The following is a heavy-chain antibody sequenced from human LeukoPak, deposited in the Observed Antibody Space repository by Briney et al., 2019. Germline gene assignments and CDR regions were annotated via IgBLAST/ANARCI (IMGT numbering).Heavy chain of an antibody. CDR1: GGSLSGYY. J-gene: IGHJ4*02. D-gene: IGHD2-15*01. V-gene: IGHV4-34*01. CDR2: INHSGST. Sequence: PSETLSLTCAVYGGSLSGYYWSWLRQPPGKGLEGMGEINHSGSTNYNPSLKSRGTISVDTSKTQFSLKLSSVTAADTAVYYCASGASGGVVAAFDYWGQGTLVTVSS. CDR3: ASGASGGVVAAFDY.